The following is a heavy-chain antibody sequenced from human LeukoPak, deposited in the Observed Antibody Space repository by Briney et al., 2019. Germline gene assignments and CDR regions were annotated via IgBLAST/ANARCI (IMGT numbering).Heavy chain of an antibody. CDR1: GGSISSGDYY. J-gene: IGHJ5*02. V-gene: IGHV4-30-4*08. Sequence: SQTLSLTCTVSGGSISSGDYYWSWIRQPPGKGLEWIGYIYYSGSTYCNPSLKSRVTISVDTSKNQFSLKLSSVTAADTAVYYCASSIFGVVIGHNWFDPWGQGTLDTVSS. D-gene: IGHD3-3*01. CDR3: ASSIFGVVIGHNWFDP. CDR2: IYYSGST.